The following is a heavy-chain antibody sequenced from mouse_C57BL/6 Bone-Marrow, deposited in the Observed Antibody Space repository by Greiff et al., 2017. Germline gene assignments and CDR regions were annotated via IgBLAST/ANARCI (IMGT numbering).Heavy chain of an antibody. CDR2: IYPGDGDT. V-gene: IGHV1-80*01. J-gene: IGHJ2*01. CDR3: ARERVLYYYGFDY. CDR1: GYAFSSYW. D-gene: IGHD1-1*01. Sequence: VQLQQSGAELVKPGASVKISCKASGYAFSSYWMNWVKQRPGKGLEWIGQIYPGDGDTNYNGKFKGKATLTAAKSSSTAYMQLSSLTSEDSAVYFCARERVLYYYGFDYGGKGTTLTVSS.